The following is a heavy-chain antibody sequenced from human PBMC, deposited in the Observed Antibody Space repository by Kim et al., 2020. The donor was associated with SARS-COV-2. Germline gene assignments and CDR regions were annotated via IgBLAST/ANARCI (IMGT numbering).Heavy chain of an antibody. V-gene: IGHV3-23*03. CDR3: AKDLSPGGSYLADY. J-gene: IGHJ4*02. CDR1: GFTFSSYA. D-gene: IGHD1-26*01. Sequence: GGSLRLSCAASGFTFSSYAMSWVRQAPGKGLEWVSVIYSGGSSTYYADSVKGRFTISRDNSKNTLYLQMNSLRAEDTAVYYCAKDLSPGGSYLADYWGQGTLVTVSS. CDR2: IYSGGSST.